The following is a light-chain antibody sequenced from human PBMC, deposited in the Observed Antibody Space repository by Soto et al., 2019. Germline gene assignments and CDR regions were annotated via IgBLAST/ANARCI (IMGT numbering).Light chain of an antibody. CDR1: SRDVGGYNY. CDR3: SSSMSSSNLVV. CDR2: EVS. V-gene: IGLV2-14*01. J-gene: IGLJ2*01. Sequence: QSVLTQPASVSGSPGQSITSSCTGTSRDVGGYNYVSWHQQHPGKAPKVIITEVSNRPSGVSNRFSGSKSGNTASLTIYGLQAEDEAEYYSSSSMSSSNLVVFGGGTKVTVL.